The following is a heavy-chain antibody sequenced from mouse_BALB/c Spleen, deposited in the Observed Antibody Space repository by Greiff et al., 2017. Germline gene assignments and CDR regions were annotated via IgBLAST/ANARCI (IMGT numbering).Heavy chain of an antibody. J-gene: IGHJ2*01. CDR2: ISTYYGDA. Sequence: QVQLQQSGAELVRPGVSVKISCKGSGYTFTDYAMHWVKQSHAKSLEWIGVISTYYGDASYNQKFKGKATMTVDKSSSTAYMELARLTSEDSAIYYCARSGTLYYFDYWGQGTTLTVSS. V-gene: IGHV1S137*01. D-gene: IGHD4-1*01. CDR1: GYTFTDYA. CDR3: ARSGTLYYFDY.